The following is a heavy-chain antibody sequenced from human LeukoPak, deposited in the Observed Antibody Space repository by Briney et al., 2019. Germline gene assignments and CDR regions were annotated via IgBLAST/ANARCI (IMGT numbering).Heavy chain of an antibody. V-gene: IGHV1-2*06. D-gene: IGHD2-15*01. CDR3: ARERRGAFDY. Sequence: ASVKVSCKASGYTFTGYYMHWVRQAPGQGLEWMGRINPNSGGTNYAQKFQGRVTMTRDTSTSTVYMELSSLRSEDTAVYYCARERRGAFDYWGQGTLVTVSS. J-gene: IGHJ4*02. CDR1: GYTFTGYY. CDR2: INPNSGGT.